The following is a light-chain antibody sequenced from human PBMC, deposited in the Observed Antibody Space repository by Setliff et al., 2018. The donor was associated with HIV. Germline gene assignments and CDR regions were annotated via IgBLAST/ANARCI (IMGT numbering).Light chain of an antibody. V-gene: IGLV2-23*01. CDR2: EGS. CDR3: CSYAGRTTVV. Sequence: QSALTQPPSASGSPGQSVTISCTGSSSDVGAYNLVSWYQQHPGKAPKLMIYEGSKRPSGISNRFSGSKSGNTASLTISGLQSEDEADYYCCSYAGRTTVVFGGGTKATVL. J-gene: IGLJ3*02. CDR1: SSDVGAYNL.